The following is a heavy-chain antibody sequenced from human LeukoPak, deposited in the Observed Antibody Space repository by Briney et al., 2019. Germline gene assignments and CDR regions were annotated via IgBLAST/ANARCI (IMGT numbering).Heavy chain of an antibody. Sequence: ASVTVSFTASGFTFTTYYMHWVRQAPGQGLERMGLINPSGTSTNYAQKFQGRVTMTKDTSTSTVYMELNSLRSVDTAVYYCAREFRGGYFDYWGQGTLVTVSS. V-gene: IGHV1-46*01. J-gene: IGHJ4*02. D-gene: IGHD2-21*01. CDR3: AREFRGGYFDY. CDR1: GFTFTTYY. CDR2: INPSGTST.